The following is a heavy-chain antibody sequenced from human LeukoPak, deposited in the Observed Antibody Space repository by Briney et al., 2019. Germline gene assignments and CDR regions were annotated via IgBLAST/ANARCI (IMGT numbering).Heavy chain of an antibody. V-gene: IGHV4-39*07. CDR3: ARDYGGWYYFDY. CDR1: GGSISSNSYY. J-gene: IGHJ4*02. Sequence: AETLSLTCTVSGGSISSNSYYWGWIRQPPGKGLEWIGSIYYSGRTYYNPSLKSRVTMSVDTSNNQFSLQLSSVTAADTALYYCARDYGGWYYFDYWGQGTLVTVSS. CDR2: IYYSGRT. D-gene: IGHD6-19*01.